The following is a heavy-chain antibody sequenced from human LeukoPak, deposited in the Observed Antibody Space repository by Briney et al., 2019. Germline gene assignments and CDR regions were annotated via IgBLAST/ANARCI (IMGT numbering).Heavy chain of an antibody. Sequence: PGGSLRLSCAASGFTFTNYPMSWVRQAPGKGLEWVSRIIDSGRTYYADFVKGWFTISRDNSKSTLYLQMNSLRVEDTAVYYCAKRRAVSDTGGFDVWGQGTMVTVSS. V-gene: IGHV3-23*01. CDR2: IIDSGRT. CDR3: AKRRAVSDTGGFDV. D-gene: IGHD6-19*01. J-gene: IGHJ3*01. CDR1: GFTFTNYP.